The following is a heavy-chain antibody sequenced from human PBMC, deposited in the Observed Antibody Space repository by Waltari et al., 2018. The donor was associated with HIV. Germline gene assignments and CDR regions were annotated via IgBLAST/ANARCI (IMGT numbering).Heavy chain of an antibody. Sequence: ERPVAPGGRMVQPRGSLIRPCAASGCYFTTHWGMLVRQAPAKGLEGGANIKEDGREKHNMDSVKGRFTVSRDNAKKSLYLQMNSLRAEDTAVYYCATYYGLGVGCESWGQGTLVTVSS. D-gene: IGHD3-10*01. CDR2: IKEDGREK. CDR1: GCYFTTHW. J-gene: IGHJ4*02. V-gene: IGHV3-7*01. CDR3: ATYYGLGVGCES.